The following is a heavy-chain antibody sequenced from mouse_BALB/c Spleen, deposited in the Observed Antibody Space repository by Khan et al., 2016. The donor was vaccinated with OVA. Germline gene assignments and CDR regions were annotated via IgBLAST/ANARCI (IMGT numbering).Heavy chain of an antibody. V-gene: IGHV1S41*01. J-gene: IGHJ4*01. CDR2: IAPGSGST. Sequence: DLVKPGASVKLSCKASGYTFTSYWINWITQRPGQGLEWIGRIAPGSGSTYYNEMFKGKATLTVDTSSSTAYIQLSSLSSEDSAVYFCARANYDGSSLYAMDYWGQGTSVTVSS. CDR1: GYTFTSYW. D-gene: IGHD1-1*01. CDR3: ARANYDGSSLYAMDY.